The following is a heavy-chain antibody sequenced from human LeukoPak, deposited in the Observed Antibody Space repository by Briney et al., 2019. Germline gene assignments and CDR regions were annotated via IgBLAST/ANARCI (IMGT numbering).Heavy chain of an antibody. V-gene: IGHV4-4*07. D-gene: IGHD1-26*01. Sequence: SETLSLTCTVSGVSISSYYWSWIRQPAGKGLEWIARIYTSGSTNYNPSLKSRVTMSVDTSKNQFSLKLSSVTAADTAVYYCARVGGRYPYYYYYMDVWGKGTTVTVSS. CDR1: GVSISSYY. CDR3: ARVGGRYPYYYYYMDV. CDR2: IYTSGST. J-gene: IGHJ6*03.